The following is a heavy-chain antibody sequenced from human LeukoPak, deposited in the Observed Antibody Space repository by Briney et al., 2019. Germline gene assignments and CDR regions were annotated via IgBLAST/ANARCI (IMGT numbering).Heavy chain of an antibody. CDR2: IYHTGTT. D-gene: IGHD3-10*01. CDR3: ARKGRGPYGSVNGYFDY. J-gene: IGHJ4*02. Sequence: PSETLSLTCTVSGNSISSGYYWGWIRQPPGKGLEWIGIIYHTGTTYYNSSLKRRVTISVDTSKNQFSLKLNFVTAADTAVYYCARKGRGPYGSVNGYFDYWGQGTLVTVSS. V-gene: IGHV4-38-2*02. CDR1: GNSISSGYY.